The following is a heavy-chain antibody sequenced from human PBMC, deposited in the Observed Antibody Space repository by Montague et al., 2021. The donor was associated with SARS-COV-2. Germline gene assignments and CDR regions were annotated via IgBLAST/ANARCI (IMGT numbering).Heavy chain of an antibody. Sequence: SETLSLTCTVSGGSISSFYWSWFRQPPGKGLEWIGYISDSGNTNYNPSLTSRITMSVDTSTNQFSLKVNSVTAADTAVYYCARHYSATLPAGYWGQGTLVTVSS. CDR3: ARHYSATLPAGY. CDR2: ISDSGNT. V-gene: IGHV4-59*08. CDR1: GGSISSFY. J-gene: IGHJ4*02. D-gene: IGHD2-15*01.